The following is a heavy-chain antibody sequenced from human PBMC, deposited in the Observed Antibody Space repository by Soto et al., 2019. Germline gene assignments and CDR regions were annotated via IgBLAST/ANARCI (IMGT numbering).Heavy chain of an antibody. CDR2: IYHSGST. CDR3: ARVRRRDGYNYVFDY. Sequence: PSETLSLTCAVSGGSISSGGYSWSWIRQPPGKGLEWIGYIYHSGSTYYNPSLKSRVTISVDRSKNQFSLKLSSVTAADTAVYYCARVRRRDGYNYVFDYWGQGTLVTVSS. V-gene: IGHV4-30-2*01. J-gene: IGHJ4*02. D-gene: IGHD5-12*01. CDR1: GGSISSGGYS.